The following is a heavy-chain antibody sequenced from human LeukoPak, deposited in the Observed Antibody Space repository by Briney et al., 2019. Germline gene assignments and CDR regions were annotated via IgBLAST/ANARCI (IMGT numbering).Heavy chain of an antibody. J-gene: IGHJ4*02. CDR2: ISSSGSTI. V-gene: IGHV3-11*01. Sequence: GGSLRLSCAASGFTFSDYYMSWIRQAPGKGLEWVSYISSSGSTIYYADSVKGRFTISRDNAKNSLYLQMNGLRAEDTAVYYCAXARMVATIFDYWGQGTLVTVSS. D-gene: IGHD5-12*01. CDR3: AXARMVATIFDY. CDR1: GFTFSDYY.